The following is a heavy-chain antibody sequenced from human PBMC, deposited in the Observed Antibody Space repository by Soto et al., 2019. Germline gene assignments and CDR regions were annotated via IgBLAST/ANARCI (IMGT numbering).Heavy chain of an antibody. CDR2: IIPILGIA. D-gene: IGHD5-12*01. CDR1: GGTFSSYT. CDR3: ARWGVSEYSGYDYYYYYYMDV. Sequence: ASVKVSCKASGGTFSSYTISWVRQAPGQGLEWMGRIIPILGIANYAQKFQGRVTITADKSTSTAYMELSSLRSEDTAVYYCARWGVSEYSGYDYYYYYYMDVWGKGTTVTVSS. J-gene: IGHJ6*03. V-gene: IGHV1-69*02.